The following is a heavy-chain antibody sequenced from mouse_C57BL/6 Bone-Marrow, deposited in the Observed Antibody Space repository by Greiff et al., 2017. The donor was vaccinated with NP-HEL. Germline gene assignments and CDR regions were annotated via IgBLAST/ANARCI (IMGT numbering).Heavy chain of an antibody. J-gene: IGHJ2*01. V-gene: IGHV5-6*02. Sequence: EVMLVESGGDLVKPGGSLKLSCAASGFTFSSYGMSWVRQTPDKRLEWVATISSGGSYTYYPDSVKGRFTISRDNAKNTLYLQMSSLKSEDTAMSKGDTGYWGQGTTLTVSS. CDR1: GFTFSSYG. CDR2: ISSGGSYT. CDR3: DTGY.